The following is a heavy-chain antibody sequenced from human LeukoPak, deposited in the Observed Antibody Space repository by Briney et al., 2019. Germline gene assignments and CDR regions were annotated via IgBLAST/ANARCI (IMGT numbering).Heavy chain of an antibody. CDR3: ARYYRPAYYFEY. V-gene: IGHV4-61*09. J-gene: IGHJ4*02. D-gene: IGHD2/OR15-2a*01. CDR1: RGSISSGNYF. CDR2: IYTSGST. Sequence: SETLSLTCTVSRGSISSGNYFWSWIRQPAGKGLEWIGHIYTSGSTNYNPSLKSRVTISVDTSENQFSLKLSSVTAADTAVYYCARYYRPAYYFEYWGQGTLVTVSS.